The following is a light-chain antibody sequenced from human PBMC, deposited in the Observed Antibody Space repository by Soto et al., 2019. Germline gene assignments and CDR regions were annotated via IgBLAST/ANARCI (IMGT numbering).Light chain of an antibody. J-gene: IGKJ4*01. V-gene: IGKV3-11*01. Sequence: EIVLTQSPATQSLSPGERATLSCRASQSVSSYLAWYQQKPGQTPRLLIYDASNRATGIPVRFSGSGSGTDFTLTVCSLEPEDFAVYYCQQRSNWPTFGGGTKVEIK. CDR3: QQRSNWPT. CDR1: QSVSSY. CDR2: DAS.